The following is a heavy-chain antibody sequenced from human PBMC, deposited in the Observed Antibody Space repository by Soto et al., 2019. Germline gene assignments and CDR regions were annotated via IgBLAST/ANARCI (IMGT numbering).Heavy chain of an antibody. CDR1: GFTFSSYE. D-gene: IGHD5-18*01. J-gene: IGHJ3*02. CDR2: ISSSGSTI. CDR3: AGLRGYSYGYDAFDI. Sequence: GGSLRLSCAASGFTFSSYEMNWVRQAPGKGLEWVSYISSSGSTIYYADSVKGRFTISRDNAKNSLYLQMNSLRAEDTAVYYCAGLRGYSYGYDAFDIWGQGTMVT. V-gene: IGHV3-48*03.